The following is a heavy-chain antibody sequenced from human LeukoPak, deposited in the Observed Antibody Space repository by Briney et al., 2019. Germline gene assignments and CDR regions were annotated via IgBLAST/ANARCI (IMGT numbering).Heavy chain of an antibody. Sequence: GSLRLSCAASGFIFKKYWMNWVRQVPGKGLECLANIKEDGSETYYADSVKGRFTISRDNPKNLLFLQINSLRVEDTAVYYCARERGYGSGSYYSDYWGQGTLVTVSS. CDR2: IKEDGSET. D-gene: IGHD3-10*01. CDR1: GFIFKKYW. CDR3: ARERGYGSGSYYSDY. J-gene: IGHJ4*02. V-gene: IGHV3-7*01.